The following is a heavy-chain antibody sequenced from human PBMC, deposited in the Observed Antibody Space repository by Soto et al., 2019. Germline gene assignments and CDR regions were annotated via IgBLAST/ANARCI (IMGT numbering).Heavy chain of an antibody. CDR1: GGTFSKYA. CDR2: IIPMFGTP. Sequence: QVQLVQSGAELKKPGSSVKVSCKASGGTFSKYAISWVRQAPGQGLEWLGGIIPMFGTPNYAQKFQGRVTIRADASTNTSYLELGSLRSADTAVFFCGPPPRYRNFHHGLAVWGQGTTVTVSS. J-gene: IGHJ6*02. V-gene: IGHV1-69*01. D-gene: IGHD3-16*02. CDR3: GPPPRYRNFHHGLAV.